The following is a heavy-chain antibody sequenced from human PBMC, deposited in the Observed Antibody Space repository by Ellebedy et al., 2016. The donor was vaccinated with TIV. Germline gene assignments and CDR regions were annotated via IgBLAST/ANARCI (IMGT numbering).Heavy chain of an antibody. Sequence: KVSCKGSGYNFSRYWIGWVRQMPGKGLEWMGIIYPGDSDTRYNPSFQGQVTISADRSISTAYLQWSVLRASDTAMYYCARQRGYYHDTSGYYIDFWGQGTLVTVSS. J-gene: IGHJ4*02. CDR1: GYNFSRYW. CDR3: ARQRGYYHDTSGYYIDF. V-gene: IGHV5-51*01. D-gene: IGHD3-22*01. CDR2: IYPGDSDT.